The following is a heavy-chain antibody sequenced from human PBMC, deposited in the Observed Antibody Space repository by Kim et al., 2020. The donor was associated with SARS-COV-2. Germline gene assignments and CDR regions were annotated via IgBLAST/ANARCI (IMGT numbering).Heavy chain of an antibody. CDR1: GYTFTTYG. D-gene: IGHD3-22*01. J-gene: IGHJ4*02. CDR3: ARTFYDSSAYYYIDY. Sequence: ASVKVSCKASGYTFTTYGMNWVRQAPGQGLEWMGWINTNTGNPTFAQGFTGRFVFSLDTSVSTAYLQISILEAEDTAVYYCARTFYDSSAYYYIDYWGQGTLVTVSS. V-gene: IGHV7-4-1*02. CDR2: INTNTGNP.